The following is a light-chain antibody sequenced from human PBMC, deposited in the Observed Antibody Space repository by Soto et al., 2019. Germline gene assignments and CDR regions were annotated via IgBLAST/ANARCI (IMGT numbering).Light chain of an antibody. Sequence: QSALTQPPSASGSPGQSVTISCTGTSSDIGGYNYVSWYQQHPGNAPKLMIYEVTKRPPGVPDRFSGSKSGNTASLTVSGLRAEDEADYYCSSYADTNNRVFGGGTKLTVL. CDR3: SSYADTNNRV. J-gene: IGLJ2*01. CDR1: SSDIGGYNY. V-gene: IGLV2-8*01. CDR2: EVT.